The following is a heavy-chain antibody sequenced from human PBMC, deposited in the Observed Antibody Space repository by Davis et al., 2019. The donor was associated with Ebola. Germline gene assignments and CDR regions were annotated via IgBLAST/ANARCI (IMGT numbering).Heavy chain of an antibody. CDR3: ARRMVGYCTSVSCSSSHFDF. CDR1: GGSFSGYY. V-gene: IGHV4-34*01. Sequence: MPGGSLRLSCAVYGGSFSGYYWSWIRQPPGKGLEWIGEINHSGSTNYNPSLTSRVTISGDWSKNQFSLRLTSVTAADMAVYYCARRMVGYCTSVSCSSSHFDFWGQGTLVTVSS. D-gene: IGHD2-2*01. CDR2: INHSGST. J-gene: IGHJ4*02.